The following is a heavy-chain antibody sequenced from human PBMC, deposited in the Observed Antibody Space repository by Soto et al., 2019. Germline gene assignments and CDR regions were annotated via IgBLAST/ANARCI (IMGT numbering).Heavy chain of an antibody. CDR2: ISSYGSDT. CDR3: ASNYAYAEGYYWYGIDV. J-gene: IGHJ6*02. Sequence: EVQLVESGGGLVLPGGSLRLSCAASGFTFSRHWMHWVRQAPGKGLVWVSRISSYGSDTHYADSVKGRFTISRDNAKNTLYLQMSSLRADDTAVYYCASNYAYAEGYYWYGIDVWGQGTTVTVSS. V-gene: IGHV3-74*01. CDR1: GFTFSRHW. D-gene: IGHD2-2*01.